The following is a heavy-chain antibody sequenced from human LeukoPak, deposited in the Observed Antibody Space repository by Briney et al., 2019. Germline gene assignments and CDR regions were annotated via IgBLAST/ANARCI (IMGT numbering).Heavy chain of an antibody. J-gene: IGHJ5*02. CDR2: ICQSGST. V-gene: IGHV4-38-2*02. CDR3: ARVCCYFDSGSNPSWFDH. Sequence: PSETLSLTCTVSGYSISSIHCWGWIRQPAGKGLEWIGSICQSGSTYYSPSLKSRVILSLDTSNNQFSLRLSSVTAADTAVYYCARVCCYFDSGSNPSWFDHWGQGTLVTVPS. CDR1: GYSISSIHC. D-gene: IGHD3-10*01.